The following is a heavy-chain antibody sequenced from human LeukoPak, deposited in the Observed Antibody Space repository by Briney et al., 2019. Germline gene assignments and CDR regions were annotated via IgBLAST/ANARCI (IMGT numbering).Heavy chain of an antibody. CDR3: ARLAVAGTVPFDY. CDR2: IIPVFGTA. Sequence: SVKVSCKASGGTFISYAISWVRQAPGQGLEWMGGIIPVFGTANYAQKFQGRVTITADESTSTAYMELSSLRSEDTAVYYCARLAVAGTVPFDYWGQGTLVTVSS. V-gene: IGHV1-69*13. CDR1: GGTFISYA. D-gene: IGHD6-19*01. J-gene: IGHJ4*02.